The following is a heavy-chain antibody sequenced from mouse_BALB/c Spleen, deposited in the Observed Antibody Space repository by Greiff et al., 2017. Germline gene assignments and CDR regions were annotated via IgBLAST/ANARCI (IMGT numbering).Heavy chain of an antibody. V-gene: IGHV5-6-5*01. CDR2: ISSGGST. CDR1: GFTFSSYA. CDR3: ARGDEYYAMDY. Sequence: EVMLVESGGGLVKPGGSLKLSCAASGFTFSSYAMSWVRQTPEKRLEWVASISSGGSTYYPDSVKGRFTIYRDNARNILYLQMSSLRSEDTAMDYCARGDEYYAMDYWGQGTSVTVSS. J-gene: IGHJ4*01.